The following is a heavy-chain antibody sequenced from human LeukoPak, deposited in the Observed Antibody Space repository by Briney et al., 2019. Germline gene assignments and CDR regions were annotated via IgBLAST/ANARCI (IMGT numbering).Heavy chain of an antibody. CDR2: ISHDGSNK. D-gene: IGHD4-17*01. CDR3: AKIDYGDRWALDY. CDR1: GFTFSSYG. V-gene: IGHV3-30*18. J-gene: IGHJ4*02. Sequence: SGGSLRLSCAASGFTFSSYGMNWVRQAPGKGLEWVTVISHDGSNKYYADSVKGRFTISRDNSKNTLYLQMNSLRAEDTAVYYCAKIDYGDRWALDYWGQGTLVTVSS.